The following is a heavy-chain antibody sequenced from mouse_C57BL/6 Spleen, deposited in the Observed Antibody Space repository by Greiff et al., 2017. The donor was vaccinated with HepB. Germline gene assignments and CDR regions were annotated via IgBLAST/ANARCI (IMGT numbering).Heavy chain of an antibody. CDR1: GFSLTSYG. Sequence: VMLVESGPGLVAPSQSLSITCTVSGFSLTSYGVSWVRQPPGKGLEWLGVIWGDGSTNYHSALISRLSISKDNSKSHVFLKLNSLQTDDTTTYYCAEPDVDYDGFAYWGQGTLVTVSA. CDR2: IWGDGST. V-gene: IGHV2-3*01. D-gene: IGHD2-4*01. CDR3: AEPDVDYDGFAY. J-gene: IGHJ3*01.